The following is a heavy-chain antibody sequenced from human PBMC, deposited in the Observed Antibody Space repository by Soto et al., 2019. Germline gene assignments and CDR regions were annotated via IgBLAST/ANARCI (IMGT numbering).Heavy chain of an antibody. CDR3: ARKSPTDGSPFDY. D-gene: IGHD5-12*01. Sequence: TLSLTCAVSGGSISSSNWWSWVRQPPGKGLEWIGEIYHSGSTNYNPSLKSRVTISVDKSKNQFSLKLSSVTAADTAVYYCARKSPTDGSPFDYWGQETLVTFSS. J-gene: IGHJ4*02. CDR2: IYHSGST. V-gene: IGHV4-4*02. CDR1: GGSISSSNW.